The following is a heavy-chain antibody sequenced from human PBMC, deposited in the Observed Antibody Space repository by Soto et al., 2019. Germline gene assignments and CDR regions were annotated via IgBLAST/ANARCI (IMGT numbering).Heavy chain of an antibody. J-gene: IGHJ6*03. CDR1: GFTFSNAW. CDR3: TTDRPYYDFWSGYFYYYYMDV. CDR2: IKSKTDGGTT. Sequence: GGSLRLSCAASGFTFSNAWMSWVRQAPGKGLEWVGRIKSKTDGGTTDYAAPVKGRFTISRDDSKNTLYLQMNSLKTEDTAVYYCTTDRPYYDFWSGYFYYYYMDVWGKGTTVTVS. D-gene: IGHD3-3*01. V-gene: IGHV3-15*01.